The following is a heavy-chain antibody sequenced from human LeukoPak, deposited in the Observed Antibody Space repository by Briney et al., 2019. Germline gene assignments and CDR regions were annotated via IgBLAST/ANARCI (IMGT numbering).Heavy chain of an antibody. J-gene: IGHJ4*02. V-gene: IGHV3-23*01. Sequence: PGGSLRLSCAASGFTFSSYAMSWVRQAPGKGLEWVSAISGSGGSTYYADSVKGRFTISRDNSKNTLYLQMNSLRAEDTAVYYCAKATYYYDSSGYYLYYFDYWGQGTLVTVSS. CDR1: GFTFSSYA. CDR3: AKATYYYDSSGYYLYYFDY. CDR2: ISGSGGST. D-gene: IGHD3-22*01.